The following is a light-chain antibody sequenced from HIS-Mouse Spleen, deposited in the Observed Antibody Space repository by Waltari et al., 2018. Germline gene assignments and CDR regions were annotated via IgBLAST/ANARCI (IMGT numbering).Light chain of an antibody. CDR1: QGISSY. CDR3: QQLNSYPRT. CDR2: AAS. J-gene: IGKJ4*01. V-gene: IGKV1-9*01. Sequence: DIQLTQSPSFLSASVGDRVTITCRASQGISSYLAWYQQKPGTAPKLLIYAASTVQSGVPSRFSGSGSGTEFTLTISSLQPEDFATYYCQQLNSYPRTFGGGTKVEIK.